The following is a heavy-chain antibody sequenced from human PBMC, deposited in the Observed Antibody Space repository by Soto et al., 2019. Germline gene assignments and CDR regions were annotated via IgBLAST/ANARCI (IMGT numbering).Heavy chain of an antibody. J-gene: IGHJ6*02. CDR1: SASLFDHY. V-gene: IGHV4-34*01. D-gene: IGHD5-18*01. Sequence: SETLSLTCAVFSASLFDHYWAWIRHSPCKWLEWIGEVHPSGSTDYNPSLKSRLTLSLDTSKNQFSLKVASVTAADTAVYFCARGKPSGYRFGPRNFFYYGLDVWGPGTTVTVSS. CDR3: ARGKPSGYRFGPRNFFYYGLDV. CDR2: VHPSGST.